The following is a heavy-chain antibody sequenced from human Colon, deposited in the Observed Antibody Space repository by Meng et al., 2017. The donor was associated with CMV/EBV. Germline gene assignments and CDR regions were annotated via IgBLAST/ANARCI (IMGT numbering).Heavy chain of an antibody. CDR1: GFTFKDYS. CDR2: ISSRSTYI. CDR3: ARAPGNYLSPYYFDF. V-gene: IGHV3-21*01. Sequence: GGSLRLSCATSGFTFKDYSINWVRQAPGKGLEWVSSISSRSTYISYADSVKGRFTVSRDDAKNSLYLQMDSLRAEDTAVYYCARAPGNYLSPYYFDFWGQGTLVTVSS. J-gene: IGHJ4*02. D-gene: IGHD1-14*01.